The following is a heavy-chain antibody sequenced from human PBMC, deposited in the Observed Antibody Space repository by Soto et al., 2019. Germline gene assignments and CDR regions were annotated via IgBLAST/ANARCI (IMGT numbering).Heavy chain of an antibody. D-gene: IGHD3-3*01. CDR3: ARESRFLEWLSLNWFDP. J-gene: IGHJ5*02. V-gene: IGHV3-48*02. Sequence: EVQLVESGGGLVQPGGSLRLSCAASGFTFSSYSMNWVRQAPGKGREWVSYISSSSSTIYYADSVKGRFTISRDNAKNSLYLQMNSLRDEDTAVYYCARESRFLEWLSLNWFDPWGQGTLVTVSS. CDR1: GFTFSSYS. CDR2: ISSSSSTI.